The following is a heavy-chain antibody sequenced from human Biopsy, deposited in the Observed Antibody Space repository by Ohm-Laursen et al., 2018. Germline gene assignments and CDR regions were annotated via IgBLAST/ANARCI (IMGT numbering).Heavy chain of an antibody. D-gene: IGHD5-12*01. J-gene: IGHJ4*02. V-gene: IGHV4-31*03. CDR3: ARLGSGDYFPTFFDF. CDR2: IFYSANT. CDR1: GVSINGGRYY. Sequence: TLSLTCTVSGVSINGGRYYWNWIHHHPGKGLEWIGNIFYSANTYYNPSLKGRVTISVDTSKNQFSLKLSSVTAADTAVYYCARLGSGDYFPTFFDFWGQGALVTVSS.